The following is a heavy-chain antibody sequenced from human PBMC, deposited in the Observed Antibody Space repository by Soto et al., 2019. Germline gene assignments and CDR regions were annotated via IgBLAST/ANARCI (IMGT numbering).Heavy chain of an antibody. V-gene: IGHV4-34*01. Sequence: SETLSLTCAVYGGSFSGYYWRWNRQPPGKALEWIGEINHSGSTNYNPSLKSRVTISVDTSKNQFSLKLSSVTAADTAVYYCARVTYSDYIWGSPPPRSFDIWGQGTMVTVSS. CDR1: GGSFSGYY. J-gene: IGHJ3*02. CDR3: ARVTYSDYIWGSPPPRSFDI. CDR2: INHSGST. D-gene: IGHD3-16*01.